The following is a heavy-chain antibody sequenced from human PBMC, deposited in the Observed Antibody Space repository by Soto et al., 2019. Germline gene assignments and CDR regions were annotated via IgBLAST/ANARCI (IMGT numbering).Heavy chain of an antibody. CDR3: TTVTTNYYYGMDV. D-gene: IGHD4-4*01. Sequence: PVGSLRLSCAASGFTFSGSAMHWVRQASGKGLEWVGRIRSKANSYATAYAASVKGRFTISRDDSKNTAYLQMNSLKTEDTAVYYCTTVTTNYYYGMDVWGQGTTVTVSS. V-gene: IGHV3-73*01. CDR1: GFTFSGSA. J-gene: IGHJ6*02. CDR2: IRSKANSYAT.